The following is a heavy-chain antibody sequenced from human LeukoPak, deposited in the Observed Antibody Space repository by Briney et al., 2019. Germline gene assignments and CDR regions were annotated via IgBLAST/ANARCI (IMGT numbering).Heavy chain of an antibody. CDR2: MCYVGDT. J-gene: IGHJ3*02. CDR3: ARARNYYGSGNYYAGAFDI. CDR1: GFFFSSYD. Sequence: GGSLRLSCAASGFFFSSYDMHWVRQATGKGLEWVSAMCYVGDTYYQASVKGRFTISREKAKNSLYLQINSLRAGDTAVYYCARARNYYGSGNYYAGAFDIWGQGTMVTVSS. V-gene: IGHV3-13*04. D-gene: IGHD3-10*01.